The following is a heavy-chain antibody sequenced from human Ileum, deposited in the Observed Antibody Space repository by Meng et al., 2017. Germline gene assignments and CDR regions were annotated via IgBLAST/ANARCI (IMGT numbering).Heavy chain of an antibody. Sequence: QITLKESGPTWVKATQTRTLTCTFSGFSLTTHGVGVGWVRQSPGKALEWVAFIYWDDDKRYSPSLRDRLTIIKFTSENQVVLTVTNMDPLDTATYYCAKGHYGAPDEWGQGTLVTVSS. V-gene: IGHV2-5*02. CDR2: IYWDDDK. CDR1: GFSLTTHGVG. J-gene: IGHJ4*02. CDR3: AKGHYGAPDE. D-gene: IGHD4-17*01.